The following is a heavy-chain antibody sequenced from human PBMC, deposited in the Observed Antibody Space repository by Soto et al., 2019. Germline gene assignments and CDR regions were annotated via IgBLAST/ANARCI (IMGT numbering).Heavy chain of an antibody. Sequence: QVQLVESGGGVVQPGRSLRLSCAASGCTFSSYAMHWVRQAPGKGLEWVTVISYDGIVKYFADSVKGRVTISRDNFKNILYLQMNSLRADDTAVYYCARSSGYYQFDYWGQGTLVTVSS. D-gene: IGHD6-19*01. CDR1: GCTFSSYA. J-gene: IGHJ4*02. V-gene: IGHV3-30-3*01. CDR2: ISYDGIVK. CDR3: ARSSGYYQFDY.